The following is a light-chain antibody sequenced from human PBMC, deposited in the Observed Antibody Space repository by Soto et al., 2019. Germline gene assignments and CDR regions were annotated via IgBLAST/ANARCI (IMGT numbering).Light chain of an antibody. Sequence: QSVLTQPASVSGSPGQSITISRTGTSSDVGGYKFVSWHQHHPGQAPKLMIFEVSNRPSGISNRFSGSKSGNTASLTISGLQAEDEGDYYCSSYTSNNTLVFGTGTKVTVL. CDR1: SSDVGGYKF. V-gene: IGLV2-14*01. CDR3: SSYTSNNTLV. CDR2: EVS. J-gene: IGLJ1*01.